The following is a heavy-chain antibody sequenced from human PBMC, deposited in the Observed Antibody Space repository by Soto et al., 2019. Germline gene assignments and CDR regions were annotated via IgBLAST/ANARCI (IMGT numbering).Heavy chain of an antibody. V-gene: IGHV3-23*01. CDR3: ARPPLDYDSSGYLGP. Sequence: GGSLRLSCAASGFTFSSYAMSWVRQAPGKGLEWVSAISGSGGSTYYADSVKGRFTISRDNSKNTLYLQMNSLRAEDTAVYYCARPPLDYDSSGYLGPWGQGTLVTVSS. CDR2: ISGSGGST. D-gene: IGHD3-22*01. CDR1: GFTFSSYA. J-gene: IGHJ4*02.